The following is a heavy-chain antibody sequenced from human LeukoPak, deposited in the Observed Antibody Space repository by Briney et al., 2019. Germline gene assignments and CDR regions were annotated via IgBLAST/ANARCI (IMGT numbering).Heavy chain of an antibody. V-gene: IGHV3-48*02. CDR3: ARDLNYYVDAFDI. D-gene: IGHD3-10*02. CDR1: GFNITTYY. Sequence: GGSLRVSCAASGFNITTYYMNWVRQAPGKGLEWVSYISSSSSTIYYADSVKGRFTISRDNAKNSLYLQMNSLRDEDTAVYYCARDLNYYVDAFDIWGQGTMVTVSS. CDR2: ISSSSSTI. J-gene: IGHJ3*02.